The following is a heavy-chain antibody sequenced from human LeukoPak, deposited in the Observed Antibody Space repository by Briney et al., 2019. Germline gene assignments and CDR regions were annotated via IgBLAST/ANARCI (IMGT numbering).Heavy chain of an antibody. J-gene: IGHJ4*02. CDR3: ARVGVATEWARGYYFDY. Sequence: PGGSLRLSCAASGFTFSSYWMHWVRQAPGKGLVWVSRINSDGSTTNYADSVKGRFTISRDNAKNSLYLQMNSLRDEDTAVYYCARVGVATEWARGYYFDYWGQGTLVTVSS. D-gene: IGHD5-12*01. CDR2: INSDGSTT. CDR1: GFTFSSYW. V-gene: IGHV3-74*01.